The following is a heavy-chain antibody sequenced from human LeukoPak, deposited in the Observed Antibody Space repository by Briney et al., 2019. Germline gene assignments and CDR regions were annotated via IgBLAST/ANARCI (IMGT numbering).Heavy chain of an antibody. CDR3: ARHTHSSGWVFDY. J-gene: IGHJ4*02. CDR1: GGTFSSYT. Sequence: SVKVSCKASGGTFSSYTISWMRQAPGQGLEWMGRIIPILGIANYAQKFQGRVTITADKSTSTAYMELSSLRSEDTAVYYCARHTHSSGWVFDYWGQGTLVTVSS. CDR2: IIPILGIA. V-gene: IGHV1-69*02. D-gene: IGHD6-19*01.